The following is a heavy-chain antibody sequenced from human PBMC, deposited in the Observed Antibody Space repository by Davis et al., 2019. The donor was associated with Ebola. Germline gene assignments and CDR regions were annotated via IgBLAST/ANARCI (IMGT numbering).Heavy chain of an antibody. V-gene: IGHV1-69*13. D-gene: IGHD2-15*01. CDR3: AHLGPQRYCSGGGCHGYLDY. Sequence: SVKVSCKAVGDTLTSYAMTWVRQAPGQGLEWMGGIIPVFRTANYAQKFQGRVTITADESTRTAYMELSALRSEDTAVYYCAHLGPQRYCSGGGCHGYLDYWGQGTLVTVSS. J-gene: IGHJ4*02. CDR2: IIPVFRTA. CDR1: GDTLTSYA.